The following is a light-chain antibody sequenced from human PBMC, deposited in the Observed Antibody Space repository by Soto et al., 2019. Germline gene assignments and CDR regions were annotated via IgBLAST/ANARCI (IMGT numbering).Light chain of an antibody. Sequence: DIQMTQSPSSLSASVGDRVTITCRASQSISNFLNWYQQKPGKVPKLLIYAASSLQSGVPSRFSGRGSGTDFTLTISSLQPEDFATYYCQQSYTTPLTFGGGTQVEIK. CDR1: QSISNF. J-gene: IGKJ4*01. V-gene: IGKV1-39*01. CDR3: QQSYTTPLT. CDR2: AAS.